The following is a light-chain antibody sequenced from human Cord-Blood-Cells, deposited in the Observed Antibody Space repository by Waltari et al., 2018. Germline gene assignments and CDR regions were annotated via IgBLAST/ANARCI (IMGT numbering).Light chain of an antibody. CDR1: SSDVGSYNL. CDR3: CSYAGSVV. V-gene: IGLV2-23*01. CDR2: EGR. Sequence: QSALTQPAPVSGSPGQSITISCTGTSSDVGSYNLVSWYQQHTGKAPKLMIYEGRKRPSGVSNRFSGSKSGNTASLTISGLQAEDDADYYCCSYAGSVVFGGGTKLTVL. J-gene: IGLJ2*01.